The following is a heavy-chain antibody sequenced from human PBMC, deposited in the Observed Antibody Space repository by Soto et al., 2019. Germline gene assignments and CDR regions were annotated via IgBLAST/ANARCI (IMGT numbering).Heavy chain of an antibody. CDR2: IYYSGST. D-gene: IGHD3-3*01. V-gene: IGHV4-4*02. J-gene: IGHJ6*02. CDR1: NASIRSSKW. CDR3: ARTSLTIFGPSNDYYGMGV. Sequence: TLSLNCTVTNASIRSSKWWAWGRQTQEKGLEWIGDIYYSGSTHYNPSLKSRVTMTVDTSKNQFSLNLASVTAEDTAVYYCARTSLTIFGPSNDYYGMGVWGLGTTVTVSS.